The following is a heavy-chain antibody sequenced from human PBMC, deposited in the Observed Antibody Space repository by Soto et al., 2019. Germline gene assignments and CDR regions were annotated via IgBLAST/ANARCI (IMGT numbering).Heavy chain of an antibody. Sequence: GAAVKVSCKSSGYTFTSYGISWVRQAPGQGLEWMGWTSAYNGNTNYAQKLQGRVTMTTDTSTSTAYMELRSLRSDDTAVYYCARAGGVYGSGSYFLGYLRDYYYHYGRDVRGQGTTVTLS. CDR2: TSAYNGNT. CDR1: GYTFTSYG. D-gene: IGHD3-10*01. V-gene: IGHV1-18*04. CDR3: ARAGGVYGSGSYFLGYLRDYYYHYGRDV. J-gene: IGHJ6*02.